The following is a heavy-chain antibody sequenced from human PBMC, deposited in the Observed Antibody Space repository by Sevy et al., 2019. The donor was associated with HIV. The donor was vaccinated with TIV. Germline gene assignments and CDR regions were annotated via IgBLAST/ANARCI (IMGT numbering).Heavy chain of an antibody. J-gene: IGHJ3*02. CDR2: IAYDGSNK. D-gene: IGHD3-3*01. V-gene: IGHV3-30*04. CDR1: GFVFSSYA. Sequence: GGSLRLSCTASGFVFSSYAMHWVRQAPGKGLEWVAFIAYDGSNKNYADSVKGRFTRSRDNSKNTLYLQMNSLGAEDTALYYCARPRFLEWLSSAAFDIWGQGTMVTVSS. CDR3: ARPRFLEWLSSAAFDI.